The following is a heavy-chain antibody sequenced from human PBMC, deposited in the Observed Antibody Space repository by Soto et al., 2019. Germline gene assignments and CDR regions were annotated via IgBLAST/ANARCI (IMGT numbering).Heavy chain of an antibody. D-gene: IGHD1-26*01. V-gene: IGHV3-74*01. CDR2: VNTDASTT. J-gene: IGHJ5*02. CDR1: GFTFTRDW. CDR3: ARGAYGNYSQDP. Sequence: EVQLVESGGGLVQPGGSLRLSCAASGFTFTRDWMHWVRQAPEKGLEWVSRVNTDASTTNYADSVKGRFTISKDNAKNTLYLQMNSLTAEDPAIYFCARGAYGNYSQDPWGQGTLVTVSP.